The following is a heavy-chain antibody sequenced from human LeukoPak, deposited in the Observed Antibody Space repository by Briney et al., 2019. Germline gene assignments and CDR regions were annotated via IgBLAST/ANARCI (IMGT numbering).Heavy chain of an antibody. CDR1: GGSLSSGGYY. CDR3: ARAPENNSGSFDR. J-gene: IGHJ5*02. Sequence: SQTLSLTCTVSGGSLSSGGYYWSWIRQHPGTGLEWIGYIYYTGSTYYNPSLKSRVTISLDTSRNQFSLKLSSVTAADTAVYYCARAPENNSGSFDRWGQGTLVTVSS. V-gene: IGHV4-31*03. D-gene: IGHD6-19*01. CDR2: IYYTGST.